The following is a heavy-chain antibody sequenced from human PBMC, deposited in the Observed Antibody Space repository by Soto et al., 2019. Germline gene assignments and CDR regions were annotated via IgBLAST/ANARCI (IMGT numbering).Heavy chain of an antibody. D-gene: IGHD3-10*01. CDR3: ATSYGSGYRAFDY. V-gene: IGHV1-69*04. Sequence: QVQLVQSGAEVKRPGSSVNVSCKASGDTFSFYSINWVRQAPGLGLEWMGRVNPILSMSNYAQRFQGRVTMTADKSTSTAYMELSGVRSEDTAMYYCATSYGSGYRAFDYWGQGALGTVSS. CDR2: VNPILSMS. J-gene: IGHJ4*02. CDR1: GDTFSFYS.